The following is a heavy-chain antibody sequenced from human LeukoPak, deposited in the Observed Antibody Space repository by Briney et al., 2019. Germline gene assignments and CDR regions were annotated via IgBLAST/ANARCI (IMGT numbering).Heavy chain of an antibody. V-gene: IGHV6-1*01. J-gene: IGHJ4*02. D-gene: IGHD5-24*01. CDR3: ARDGRGLQFDS. Sequence: SQTLSLTCAISGDSVSSNTAGWNWIRQSPSRGLEWLGRAYYRSKWYSDYAVSVKSRMTINPDTSKNQFSLQMNSVTPEDTAVYYCARDGRGLQFDSWGQGTLVTVSS. CDR2: AYYRSKWYS. CDR1: GDSVSSNTAG.